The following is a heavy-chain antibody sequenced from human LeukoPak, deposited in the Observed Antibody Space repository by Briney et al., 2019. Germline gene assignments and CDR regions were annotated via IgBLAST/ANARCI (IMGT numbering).Heavy chain of an antibody. V-gene: IGHV3-21*01. CDR1: AFTVSTNY. Sequence: GGSLRLSCAASAFTVSTNYMSWVRQAPGKGLEWVSSISSSSSYIYYADSVKGRFTVSRDNAKNTLYLQLNSLRADDTAVYYCARGLSYAVAYGDYWGQGTLVTVSS. J-gene: IGHJ4*02. D-gene: IGHD6-19*01. CDR2: ISSSSSYI. CDR3: ARGLSYAVAYGDY.